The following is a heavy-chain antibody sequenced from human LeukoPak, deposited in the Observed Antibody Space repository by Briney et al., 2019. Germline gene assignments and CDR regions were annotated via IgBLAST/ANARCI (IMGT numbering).Heavy chain of an antibody. V-gene: IGHV1-2*02. Sequence: ASVKVSCKASGYTFTGYYMHWVRQAPGQGLEWMGWIYPNSGSTNYAQKFQGRVTMTRDTSISTAYMELSRLRSDDTAVYYCARDLEYLYPGGAFDIWGQGTMVTVSS. CDR1: GYTFTGYY. CDR3: ARDLEYLYPGGAFDI. D-gene: IGHD3-16*01. J-gene: IGHJ3*02. CDR2: IYPNSGST.